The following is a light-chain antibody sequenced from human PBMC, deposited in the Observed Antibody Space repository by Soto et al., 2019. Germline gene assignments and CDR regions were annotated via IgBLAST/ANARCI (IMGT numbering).Light chain of an antibody. CDR2: KAS. CDR1: QGISSY. J-gene: IGKJ1*01. CDR3: QQYNSFRT. Sequence: AIRMTQSPSSFSASTGDRVTITCRASQGISSYLAWYQQKPGKAPKLLIYKASTLKSGVPSRFSGSGSGTEFTLTISSLQPDDFATYYCQQYNSFRTFGQGTKVDI. V-gene: IGKV1-8*01.